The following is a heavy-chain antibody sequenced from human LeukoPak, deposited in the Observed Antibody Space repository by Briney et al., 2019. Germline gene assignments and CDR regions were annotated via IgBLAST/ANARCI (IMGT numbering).Heavy chain of an antibody. V-gene: IGHV2-70*11. Sequence: SGPALVKPTQPLTLTCTFSGLSLSTGGMCVSWIRQPSGKALEWLARIHWDDDKYYSTSLKTRLTISKDTSKNQVVLTMTNMDPVDTATHYCAQIHPGNYWGQGTLVTVSS. CDR3: AQIHPGNY. CDR1: GLSLSTGGMC. CDR2: IHWDDDK. J-gene: IGHJ4*02.